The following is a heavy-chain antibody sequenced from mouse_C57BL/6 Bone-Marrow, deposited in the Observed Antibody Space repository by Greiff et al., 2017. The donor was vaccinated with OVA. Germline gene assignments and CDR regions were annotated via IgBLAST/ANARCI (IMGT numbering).Heavy chain of an antibody. V-gene: IGHV5-17*01. CDR1: GFTFSDSG. J-gene: IGHJ3*01. D-gene: IGHD2-9*01. CDR3: ARPYYGYGFAY. CDR2: ISSGSSTI. Sequence: DVKLVESGGGLVKPGGSLKLSCAASGFTFSDSGMHWVRQAPEKGLEWVAYISSGSSTIYYADTVKGRFTISRDNAKNTLFLQMTSLRSEDTAMYYCARPYYGYGFAYWGQGTLVTVSA.